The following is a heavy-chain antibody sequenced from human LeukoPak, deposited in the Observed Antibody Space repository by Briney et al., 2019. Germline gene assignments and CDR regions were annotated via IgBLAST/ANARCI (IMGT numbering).Heavy chain of an antibody. J-gene: IGHJ4*02. CDR1: GFTFSTYA. CDR3: AKDRLSRGPIGFFGAFDY. D-gene: IGHD3-16*01. V-gene: IGHV3-30*04. CDR2: ISYDGSNK. Sequence: PGGSLRLSCAASGFTFSTYAMHWVRQAPGKGLEWVAVISYDGSNKYYADSVKGRFTISRDNSKNTLYLQTNSLRAEDTAVYYCAKDRLSRGPIGFFGAFDYWGQGTLVTVSS.